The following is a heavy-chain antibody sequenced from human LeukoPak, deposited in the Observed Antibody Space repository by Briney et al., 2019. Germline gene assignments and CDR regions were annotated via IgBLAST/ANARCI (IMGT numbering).Heavy chain of an antibody. CDR3: TKESLPYCRTSSCSIDS. J-gene: IGHJ4*02. Sequence: GGSLRLSCAASGFTFSNYGMHWVRQAPGKGLEWVAFIRYDGSDKYYADSVKGRFTISRDNSKNTLDLQMNSLRPPDTAVYYCTKESLPYCRTSSCSIDSWGQGTLVTVSS. CDR2: IRYDGSDK. V-gene: IGHV3-30*02. D-gene: IGHD2-2*01. CDR1: GFTFSNYG.